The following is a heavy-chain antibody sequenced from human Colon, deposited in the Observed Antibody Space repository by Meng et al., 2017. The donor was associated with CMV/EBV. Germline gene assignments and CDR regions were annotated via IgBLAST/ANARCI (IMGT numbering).Heavy chain of an antibody. Sequence: QLVAAGAEGNTPGSSVKVACTASGGTFSSDAISWVRPATGQGLEWMGGIIPICGTANYAQKFQGRVTITADESTSTAYMELSSLRSEDTAVYCCARDIDSAEGYWGQGTLVTVSS. CDR1: GGTFSSDA. J-gene: IGHJ4*02. V-gene: IGHV1-69*12. CDR3: ARDIDSAEGY. D-gene: IGHD1-26*01. CDR2: IIPICGTA.